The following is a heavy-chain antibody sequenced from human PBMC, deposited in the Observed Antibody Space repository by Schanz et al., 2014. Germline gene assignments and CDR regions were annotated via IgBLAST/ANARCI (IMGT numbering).Heavy chain of an antibody. D-gene: IGHD2-2*02. CDR3: ASRAHYGYTTSDEYFQH. J-gene: IGHJ1*01. V-gene: IGHV1-2*06. CDR2: INPNSGAA. CDR1: GYTFTGYP. Sequence: QVQLVQSGAEVKKPGASVKVSCKASGYTFTGYPMHWVRQAPGQGLEWMGRINPNSGAANYAQKFQGRVTLTRDTSRSTAYMELSRLTSDDTAVYYCASRAHYGYTTSDEYFQHWGQGTLVTVSS.